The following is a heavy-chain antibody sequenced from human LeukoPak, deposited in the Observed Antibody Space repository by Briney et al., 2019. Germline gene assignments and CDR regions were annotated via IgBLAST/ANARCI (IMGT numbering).Heavy chain of an antibody. V-gene: IGHV3-23*01. J-gene: IGHJ4*02. CDR3: AKDPTPSGYYSYYFDY. CDR2: ISGSGGST. Sequence: GGSLRLSCAASGFTFSSYAMSWVRQAPGKGLEWVSAISGSGGSTYYADSVKGRFTISRDNSKNTLYLQMNSLRAEDTAVHYCAKDPTPSGYYSYYFDYWGQGTLVTVSS. CDR1: GFTFSSYA. D-gene: IGHD3-22*01.